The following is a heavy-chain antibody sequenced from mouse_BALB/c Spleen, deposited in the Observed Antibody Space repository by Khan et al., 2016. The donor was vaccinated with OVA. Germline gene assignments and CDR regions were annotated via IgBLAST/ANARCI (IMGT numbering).Heavy chain of an antibody. J-gene: IGHJ3*01. D-gene: IGHD1-1*01. CDR1: GYTFTNYI. CDR3: ARDYGSSFWFAY. CDR2: INPYINVT. Sequence: VQLQQSGPELVKPGASVKMSCKASGYTFTNYIIHWVKQKPGQGLEWIGYINPYINVTKYIKKFKGKATLPPNKSSSTAYMELTGLTSEDSAVYYCARDYGSSFWFAYWGQGTLVTVSA. V-gene: IGHV1S136*01.